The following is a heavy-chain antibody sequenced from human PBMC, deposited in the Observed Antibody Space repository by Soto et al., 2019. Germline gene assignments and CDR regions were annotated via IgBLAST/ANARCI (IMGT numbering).Heavy chain of an antibody. V-gene: IGHV4-31*03. Sequence: PSETLSLTCTVSGGSISSGGYYWSWIRQHPGKGLEWIGYIYYSGSTYYNPSLKSRVTISVDTSKSQFSLKLSSVTAADTAVYYCARDKPRRDYDFWSGYYTDYYYYGMDVWGQGTTVTVSS. CDR1: GGSISSGGYY. J-gene: IGHJ6*02. CDR3: ARDKPRRDYDFWSGYYTDYYYYGMDV. D-gene: IGHD3-3*01. CDR2: IYYSGST.